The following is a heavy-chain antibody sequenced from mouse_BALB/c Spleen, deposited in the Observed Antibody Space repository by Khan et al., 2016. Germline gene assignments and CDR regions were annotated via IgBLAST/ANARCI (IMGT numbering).Heavy chain of an antibody. D-gene: IGHD2-4*01. CDR2: SNPSNGRT. J-gene: IGHJ3*01. V-gene: IGHV1S81*02. CDR1: GYTFTSYW. Sequence: QVQLQQPGAELVKPGASVKLSCKASGYTFTSYWMHWVKQRPGQGLEWIGESNPSNGRTNYNEKFKSKATLTVDKSSSTAYMQLSSLTSEDSAVYYCARSLYDYDAYWGQGTLVTVSA. CDR3: ARSLYDYDAY.